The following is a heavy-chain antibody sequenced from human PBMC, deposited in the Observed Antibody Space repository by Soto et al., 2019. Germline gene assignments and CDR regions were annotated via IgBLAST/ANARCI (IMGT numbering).Heavy chain of an antibody. CDR1: GYTFTSYG. D-gene: IGHD6-19*01. CDR3: ATSIAVAGPGGNPHNFDS. Sequence: ASVKVSCKASGYTFTSYGISWVRQAPGQGLEWMGWISAYNGNTNYAQKLQGRVTMTTDTSTSTAYMELRSLRSDDTAVYYCATSIAVAGPGGNPHNFDSWGQGTMVTVSS. J-gene: IGHJ4*02. CDR2: ISAYNGNT. V-gene: IGHV1-18*01.